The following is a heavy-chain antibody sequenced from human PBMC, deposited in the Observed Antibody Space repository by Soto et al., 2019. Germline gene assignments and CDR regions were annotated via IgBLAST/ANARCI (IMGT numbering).Heavy chain of an antibody. CDR1: GGSLSSYY. CDR2: IYYSGST. Sequence: QVQLQESGPGLVKPSETLSLTCVVSGGSLSSYYWSGIRQPPGKGLEWIGYIYYSGSTNYNPSLKSRVTISVDTSKTQFSLTLSSVTAADTAVYYCARTWGSTNGYSGRGPLVTVSS. D-gene: IGHD3-16*01. J-gene: IGHJ4*02. CDR3: ARTWGSTNGY. V-gene: IGHV4-59*01.